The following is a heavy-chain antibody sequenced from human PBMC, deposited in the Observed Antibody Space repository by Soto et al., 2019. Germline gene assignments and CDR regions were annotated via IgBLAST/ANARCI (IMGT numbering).Heavy chain of an antibody. CDR1: GSTFNTYG. D-gene: IGHD2-8*01. V-gene: IGHV1-69*06. CDR2: LIPMFGTT. J-gene: IGHJ6*02. CDR3: AREVGYGTDGVCHEIYGMDV. Sequence: QVQLVQSGAEVKKPGSSVTVSCTPSGSTFNTYGITWVRQAPGQGLEWMGGLIPMFGTTNYAQQFQGRVTITAAISTYKAYMELSSLRSEDTAVYYCAREVGYGTDGVCHEIYGMDVWGQGTTVTVSS.